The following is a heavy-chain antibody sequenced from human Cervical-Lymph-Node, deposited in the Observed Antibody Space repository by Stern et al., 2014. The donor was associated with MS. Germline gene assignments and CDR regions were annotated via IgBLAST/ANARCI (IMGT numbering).Heavy chain of an antibody. D-gene: IGHD6-13*01. CDR3: ARSRAAAGTSIDH. CDR1: GYSFTNYW. V-gene: IGHV5-51*03. Sequence: VQLVQSGAEVKKPGESLKISCQVSGYSFTNYWVGWVRQMPGKGLEWMGIIYPGDSDTRYSPSFQGQVTISADKSISTAFLQWSSLKASDTAMYYCARSRAAAGTSIDHWGQGTLVTVSS. J-gene: IGHJ4*02. CDR2: IYPGDSDT.